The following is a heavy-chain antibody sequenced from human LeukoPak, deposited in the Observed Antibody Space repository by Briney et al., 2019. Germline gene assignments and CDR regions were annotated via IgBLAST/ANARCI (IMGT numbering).Heavy chain of an antibody. CDR1: GGSISSYY. V-gene: IGHV4-59*01. CDR3: ARGKRVYCDSSGYSAFDY. CDR2: IYYSGST. J-gene: IGHJ4*02. Sequence: SETLSLTCTVSGGSISSYYWSWIRQPPGKGLEWIGYIYYSGSTNYNPSLKSRVTISVDTSKNQFSLKLSSVTAADTAVYYCARGKRVYCDSSGYSAFDYWGQGTLVTVSS. D-gene: IGHD3-22*01.